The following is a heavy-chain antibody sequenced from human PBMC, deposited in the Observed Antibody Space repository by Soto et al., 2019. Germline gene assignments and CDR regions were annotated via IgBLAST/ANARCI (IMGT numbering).Heavy chain of an antibody. Sequence: QVQLQESGPGLVKPSQTLSLTCTVSGGSISSGGYYWSWIRQHPGKGLEWIGYIYYSGSTYYNPSLKSRVSISVDTSKNQFSLKLSSVTAADTAVYYCARDREGWGAIDPWGQGTLVTVSS. CDR3: ARDREGWGAIDP. CDR1: GGSISSGGYY. CDR2: IYYSGST. D-gene: IGHD1-26*01. J-gene: IGHJ5*02. V-gene: IGHV4-31*03.